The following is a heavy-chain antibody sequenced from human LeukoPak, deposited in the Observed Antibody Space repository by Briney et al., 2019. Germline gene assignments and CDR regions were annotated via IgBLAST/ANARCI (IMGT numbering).Heavy chain of an antibody. J-gene: IGHJ4*02. CDR3: AKDRDYYDSSGPNDY. V-gene: IGHV3-21*04. CDR2: ISSSSSYI. CDR1: RFTFSSYS. Sequence: GGSLRLSCAASRFTFSSYSMNWVRQAPGKGLEWVSSISSSSSYIYYADSVKGRFTISRDNAKNSLYLQMNSLRAEDTAVYYCAKDRDYYDSSGPNDYWGQGTLVTVSS. D-gene: IGHD3-22*01.